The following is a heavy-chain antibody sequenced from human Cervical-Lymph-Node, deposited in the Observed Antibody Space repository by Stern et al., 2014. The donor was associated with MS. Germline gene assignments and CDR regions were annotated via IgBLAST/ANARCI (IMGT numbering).Heavy chain of an antibody. J-gene: IGHJ4*02. Sequence: MQLVPSGPEVKKPGESLNISCKGLGYDFTRYWIGWVRQKPGKGLEWMGIIYPGDSDTRYSPSFRGQVTISADKSHTAAYLQWSSLKASDTAIYYCARLRGLGGLRYWGQGTLVSVSS. CDR3: ARLRGLGGLRY. CDR2: IYPGDSDT. V-gene: IGHV5-51*01. CDR1: GYDFTRYW. D-gene: IGHD3-16*02.